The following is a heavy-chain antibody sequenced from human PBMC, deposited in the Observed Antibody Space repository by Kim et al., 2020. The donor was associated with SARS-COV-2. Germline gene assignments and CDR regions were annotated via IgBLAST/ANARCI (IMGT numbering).Heavy chain of an antibody. J-gene: IGHJ3*02. Sequence: GGSLRLSCAASGFTFDDYAMHWVRQAPGKGLEWVSGISWNSGSIGYADSVKGRFTISRDNAKNSLYLQMNSLRAEDTALYYCAKDMKPVTPPPPDIVVVPAAIGFDIWGQGTMVTVSS. CDR3: AKDMKPVTPPPPDIVVVPAAIGFDI. CDR1: GFTFDDYA. V-gene: IGHV3-9*01. CDR2: ISWNSGSI. D-gene: IGHD2-2*02.